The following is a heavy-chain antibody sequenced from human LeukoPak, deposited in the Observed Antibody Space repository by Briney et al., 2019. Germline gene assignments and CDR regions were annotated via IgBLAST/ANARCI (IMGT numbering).Heavy chain of an antibody. V-gene: IGHV3-33*01. D-gene: IGHD3-9*01. Sequence: GGSLRLSCAASGFTFSSYGMHWVRQAPGKGLEWAAVIWYDGSNKYYADSVKGRFTISRDNSKNTLYLQMNSLRAEDTAVYYCARGGPLRYFDSLMDYWGQGTLVTVSS. CDR3: ARGGPLRYFDSLMDY. CDR2: IWYDGSNK. J-gene: IGHJ4*02. CDR1: GFTFSSYG.